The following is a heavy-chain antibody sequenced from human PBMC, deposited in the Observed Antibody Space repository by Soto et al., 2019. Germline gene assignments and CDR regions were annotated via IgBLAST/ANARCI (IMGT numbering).Heavy chain of an antibody. CDR3: ARMDYGDYGLSYYYGMDV. D-gene: IGHD4-17*01. CDR1: GGSISSSSYY. Sequence: SETLSLTCTVSGGSISSSSYYWGWIRQPPGKGLEWIGSIYYSGSTYYNPSLKSRVTISVDTSKNQFSLKLSSVTAADTAVYYCARMDYGDYGLSYYYGMDVWGQGTTVTVSS. CDR2: IYYSGST. V-gene: IGHV4-39*01. J-gene: IGHJ6*02.